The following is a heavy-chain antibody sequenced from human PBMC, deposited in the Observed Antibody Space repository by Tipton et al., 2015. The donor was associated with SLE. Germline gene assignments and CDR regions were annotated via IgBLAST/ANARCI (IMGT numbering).Heavy chain of an antibody. CDR3: ARDRGAVAGSSVGY. D-gene: IGHD6-19*01. CDR2: ISGSGGST. CDR1: GFTFSSYA. V-gene: IGHV3-23*01. J-gene: IGHJ4*02. Sequence: SLRLSCAASGFTFSSYAMSWVRQAPGKGLEWVSAISGSGGSTYYADSVKGRFTISRDNAKNSLYLQMNSLRAEDTAVYYCARDRGAVAGSSVGYWGQGTLVTVSS.